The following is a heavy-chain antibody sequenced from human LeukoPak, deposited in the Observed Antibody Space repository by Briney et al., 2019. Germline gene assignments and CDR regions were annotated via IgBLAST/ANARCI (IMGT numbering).Heavy chain of an antibody. V-gene: IGHV3-74*01. CDR1: GIPFSSSW. J-gene: IGHJ4*02. Sequence: PGGSLRLSCAASGIPFSSSWMHWVRQAPGKGLLWVARLTNDGTSTTYADSVEGRFTISRDNAKNTLFLQMNSLRAEDTAVYYCARDLSPRNWGQGTLVTVSS. CDR2: LTNDGTST. CDR3: ARDLSPRN.